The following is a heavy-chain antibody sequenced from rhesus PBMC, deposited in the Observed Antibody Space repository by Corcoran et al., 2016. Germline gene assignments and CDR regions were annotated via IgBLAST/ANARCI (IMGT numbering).Heavy chain of an antibody. V-gene: IGHV4-65*01. CDR2: ISGRGGRT. D-gene: IGHD6-31*01. J-gene: IGHJ4*01. Sequence: QVQLQESGPGLVKPSETLSLTCAVSGGSVSSSNWWSWIRQPPGKGLEWIGYISGRGGRTHYTPSRTSRVTISTDPSKTQFSLKLSSVTAADTAVYYCASSGWYMYYFDYWGQGVLVTVSS. CDR3: ASSGWYMYYFDY. CDR1: GGSVSSSNW.